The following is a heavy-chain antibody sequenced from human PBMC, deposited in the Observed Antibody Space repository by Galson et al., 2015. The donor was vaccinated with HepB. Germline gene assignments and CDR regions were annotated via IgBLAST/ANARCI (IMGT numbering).Heavy chain of an antibody. D-gene: IGHD1-1*01. Sequence: SVKVSCKASGGTFSSYAISWVRQAPGQGLEWMGGIIPIFGTANYAQKFQGRVTITADESTSTAYMELSSLRSEDTAVYYCARLPGTTLSGVRYYFDYWGQGTLVTVSS. CDR2: IIPIFGTA. V-gene: IGHV1-69*13. CDR3: ARLPGTTLSGVRYYFDY. J-gene: IGHJ4*02. CDR1: GGTFSSYA.